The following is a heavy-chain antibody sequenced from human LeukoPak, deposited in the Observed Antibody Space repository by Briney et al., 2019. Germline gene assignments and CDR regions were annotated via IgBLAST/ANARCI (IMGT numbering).Heavy chain of an antibody. Sequence: ASVKVSCKASGYTFTGYYLHWVRQAPGQGLEWMGWINPSGGTNYAQKFQGRVTMTRDMSTSTDYMELSSLRSEDTAVYYCARDNSVEDTAWWFDPWGQGTLVTVSS. J-gene: IGHJ5*02. CDR1: GYTFTGYY. CDR3: ARDNSVEDTAWWFDP. V-gene: IGHV1-2*02. CDR2: INPSGGT. D-gene: IGHD4-23*01.